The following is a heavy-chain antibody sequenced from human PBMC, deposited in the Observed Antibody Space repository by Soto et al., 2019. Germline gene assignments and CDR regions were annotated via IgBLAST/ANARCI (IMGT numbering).Heavy chain of an antibody. CDR3: ARDGGRHSGGIEY. CDR1: GGTFSSYS. D-gene: IGHD2-15*01. V-gene: IGHV1-69*01. CDR2: IIPIFGTA. Sequence: QVQLVQSGAEVKKPGSSVKVSCKASGGTFSSYSINWVRQAPGQGLEWKGEIIPIFGTANYAQKFQGRVTITADESTSTAYMELSSLRSEDTDVYYCARDGGRHSGGIEYWGQGTLVTVSS. J-gene: IGHJ4*02.